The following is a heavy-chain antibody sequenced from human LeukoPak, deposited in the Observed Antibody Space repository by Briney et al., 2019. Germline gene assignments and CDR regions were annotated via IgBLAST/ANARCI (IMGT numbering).Heavy chain of an antibody. J-gene: IGHJ4*02. D-gene: IGHD3-10*01. CDR2: ISSSGSTI. Sequence: GRSLRLSCAASGFTFSDYYMSWIRQAPGKGLEWVSYISSSGSTIYYADSVKGRFTISRDNAKNSLYLQMNSLRAEDTAVYYCARGFTMVRGVNWLDYWGQGTLVTVSS. V-gene: IGHV3-11*01. CDR3: ARGFTMVRGVNWLDY. CDR1: GFTFSDYY.